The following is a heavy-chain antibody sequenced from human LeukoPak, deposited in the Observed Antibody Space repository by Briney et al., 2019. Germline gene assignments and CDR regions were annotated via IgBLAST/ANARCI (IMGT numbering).Heavy chain of an antibody. J-gene: IGHJ5*02. D-gene: IGHD4-17*01. CDR3: ASLYGVPTINWFDP. Sequence: SETPSLTCAVYGGSFSGYYWSWIRQPPGKGLEWIGEINHSGSTNYNPSLKSRGTISVDTSKNQFSLKLSSVTAADTAVYFCASLYGVPTINWFDPWGQGTLVTVSS. CDR1: GGSFSGYY. CDR2: INHSGST. V-gene: IGHV4-34*01.